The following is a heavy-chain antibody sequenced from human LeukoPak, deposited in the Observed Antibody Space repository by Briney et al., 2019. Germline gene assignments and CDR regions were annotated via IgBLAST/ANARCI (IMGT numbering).Heavy chain of an antibody. V-gene: IGHV4-39*07. CDR2: IYYSGA. Sequence: SETLSLTCTVSGDSISTTTYYWGWIRQPPGKGLEWIGTIYYSGAYYNPSLKSRVSISLVTSKNQFSLELTSVTAADTAVYYCARVLKINPYTSSWKRCFDSWGQGTLVTVSS. J-gene: IGHJ5*01. CDR3: ARVLKINPYTSSWKRCFDS. D-gene: IGHD6-13*01. CDR1: GDSISTTTYY.